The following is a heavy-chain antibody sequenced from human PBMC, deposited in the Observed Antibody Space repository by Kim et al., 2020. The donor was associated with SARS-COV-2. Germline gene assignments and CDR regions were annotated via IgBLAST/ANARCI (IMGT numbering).Heavy chain of an antibody. V-gene: IGHV4-59*01. Sequence: SETLSLTCTVSGGSISSYYWSWIRQPPGKGLEWIGYIYYSGSTNYNPSLKSRVTISVDTSKNQFSLKLSSVTAADTAVYYCARGALDGLLWFGEPMYYFDYWGQGTLVTVSS. CDR2: IYYSGST. CDR3: ARGALDGLLWFGEPMYYFDY. D-gene: IGHD3-10*01. J-gene: IGHJ4*02. CDR1: GGSISSYY.